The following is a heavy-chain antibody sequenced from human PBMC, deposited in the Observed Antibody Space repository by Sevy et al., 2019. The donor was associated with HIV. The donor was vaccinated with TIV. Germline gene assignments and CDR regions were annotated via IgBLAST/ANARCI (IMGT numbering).Heavy chain of an antibody. CDR3: VKGPHPAVTTSYALDV. J-gene: IGHJ6*02. Sequence: GGSLRLSCAASGFIFKSYGMHWVRQAPGKGLEGVTFIRNEGSTKYSADSGRGRFTASRDNPKNTLYLQMNSLRPEDTAVYYCVKGPHPAVTTSYALDVWGQGTTVTVSS. CDR2: IRNEGSTK. D-gene: IGHD4-17*01. V-gene: IGHV3-30*02. CDR1: GFIFKSYG.